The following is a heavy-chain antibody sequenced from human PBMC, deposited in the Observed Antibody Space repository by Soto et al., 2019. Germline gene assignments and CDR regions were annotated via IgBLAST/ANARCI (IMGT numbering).Heavy chain of an antibody. CDR1: GGSTSGKY. CDR3: ARDFDVNTAMDYWYFDL. CDR2: IYSSGRT. Sequence: QVHLQESGPGVVKASETLSLTCSLSGGSTSGKYWSWIRQSAGKGLEWVGLIYSSGRTHYNPSLASRVSMSLAQDSFSLRLASVAAADTAISSCARDFDVNTAMDYWYFDLWGRGTQVSVSS. V-gene: IGHV4-4*07. D-gene: IGHD5-18*01. J-gene: IGHJ2*01.